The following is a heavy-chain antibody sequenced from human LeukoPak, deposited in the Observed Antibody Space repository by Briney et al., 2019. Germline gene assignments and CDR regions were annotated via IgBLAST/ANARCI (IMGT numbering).Heavy chain of an antibody. Sequence: GGSLRLSCAASGFTFGSFSMTWVRQAPGRGLEWVSTISSSGSGTYIYYADSVKGRFTISRDNAKNSLYLQMNSLRAEDTAVYYCARDPGRSGGSCYSDYWGQGTLVTVSS. CDR2: ISSSGSGTYI. V-gene: IGHV3-21*01. CDR3: ARDPGRSGGSCYSDY. D-gene: IGHD2-15*01. J-gene: IGHJ4*02. CDR1: GFTFGSFS.